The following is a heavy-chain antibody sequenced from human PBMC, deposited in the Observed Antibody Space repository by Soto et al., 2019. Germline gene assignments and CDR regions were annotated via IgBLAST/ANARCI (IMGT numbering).Heavy chain of an antibody. CDR2: ISGNGYTT. J-gene: IGHJ3*02. V-gene: IGHV3-23*01. CDR3: AKGVEHSTADAFET. CDR1: GFTFTTSS. D-gene: IGHD5-18*01. Sequence: EVQVLESGGDLVQPGGSLRLTCAVSGFTFTTSSINWVRQAPGKGLEWVSSISGNGYTTYYADSVTGRFTISTDNSKSTAFLQMNSLRVEDTALYYCAKGVEHSTADAFETWGQGTMVTVSS.